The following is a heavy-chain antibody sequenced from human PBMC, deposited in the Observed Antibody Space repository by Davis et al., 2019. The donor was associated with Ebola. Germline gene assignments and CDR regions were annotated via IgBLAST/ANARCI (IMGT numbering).Heavy chain of an antibody. Sequence: PGGSLRLSCAASGFTFSGPAMHWVRQASGKGLEWVGRIRSKANSYATAYAASVKGRFTISRDNSKNTLYLQMNSLRAEDTAVYYCARDWGGSYFGWFDPWGQGTLVTVSS. CDR3: ARDWGGSYFGWFDP. V-gene: IGHV3-73*01. CDR2: IRSKANSYAT. CDR1: GFTFSGPA. D-gene: IGHD1-26*01. J-gene: IGHJ5*02.